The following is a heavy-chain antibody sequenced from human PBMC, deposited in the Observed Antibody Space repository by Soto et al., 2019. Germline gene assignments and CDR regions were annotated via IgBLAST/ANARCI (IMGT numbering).Heavy chain of an antibody. CDR2: MYYTGNT. Sequence: SETLSLTCTVSRGSISYYYWSWIRQPPGKGPEWIGYMYYTGNTNYNPSLKSRVTVSIDTSKNQFSLNLTSLTAADTAVYYCARVPYYYGSGSYFFDSWGQGTLVTVSS. J-gene: IGHJ4*02. V-gene: IGHV4-59*01. D-gene: IGHD3-10*01. CDR3: ARVPYYYGSGSYFFDS. CDR1: RGSISYYY.